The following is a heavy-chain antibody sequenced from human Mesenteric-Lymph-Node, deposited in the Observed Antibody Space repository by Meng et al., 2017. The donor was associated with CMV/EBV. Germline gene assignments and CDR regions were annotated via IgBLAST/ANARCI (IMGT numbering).Heavy chain of an antibody. D-gene: IGHD5-24*01. V-gene: IGHV3-30-3*01. J-gene: IGHJ4*02. CDR3: ARENGHRNYYDY. CDR2: ISYDGSNE. CDR1: GLTFPNYP. Sequence: GGPLRLSCEASGLTFPNYPMYWVRQAPGKGLEWVTVISYDGSNEDYADSVKGRFTISRDNSKNTLYLQMNSMRAEDTAVYYCARENGHRNYYDYWGQGTPVTVSS.